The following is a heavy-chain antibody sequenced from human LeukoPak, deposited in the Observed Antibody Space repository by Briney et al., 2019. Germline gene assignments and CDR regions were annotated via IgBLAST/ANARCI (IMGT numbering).Heavy chain of an antibody. CDR2: INSDGSSR. D-gene: IGHD3-3*01. J-gene: IGHJ6*03. CDR1: GFTFSSYR. V-gene: IGHV3-74*01. CDR3: ARTHVLRSLEWLPYYMDV. Sequence: PGGSLRLSCAASGFTFSSYRMYWVRQAPGKGLVWVSRINSDGSSRSYADSVKGRFTISRDNAKNSLYLQMNSLRAEDTAVYYCARTHVLRSLEWLPYYMDVWGKGTTVTVSS.